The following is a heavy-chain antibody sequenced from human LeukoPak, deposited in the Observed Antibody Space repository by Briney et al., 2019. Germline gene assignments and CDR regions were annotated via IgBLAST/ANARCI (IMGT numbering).Heavy chain of an antibody. CDR1: GFTFSSYG. Sequence: PGGSLRLSCAASGFTFSSYGMHWVRQAPGKGLEWVAVISYDGSNKYYADSVKGRFTISRDNSKNTLYLQMNSLRAEDTAVYYRAKVDYWGQGTLVTVSS. J-gene: IGHJ4*02. V-gene: IGHV3-30*18. CDR3: AKVDY. CDR2: ISYDGSNK.